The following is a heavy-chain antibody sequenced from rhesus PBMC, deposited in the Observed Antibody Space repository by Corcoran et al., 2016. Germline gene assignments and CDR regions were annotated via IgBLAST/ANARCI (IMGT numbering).Heavy chain of an antibody. CDR1: GGSIRSGNW. CDR2: IYGSGGST. D-gene: IGHD4-17*01. J-gene: IGHJ6*01. CDR3: ARGNYVNGLDS. V-gene: IGHV4-93*01. Sequence: QVQLQETGPTVVKPSETLSLTCAVSGGSIRSGNWWTWIRQSPGKGLEWIGGIYGSGGSTEYNPSLKSRVTLLKDTSKTQFSLELGSVTAADIAIFYCARGNYVNGLDSWGQGVVVTVSS.